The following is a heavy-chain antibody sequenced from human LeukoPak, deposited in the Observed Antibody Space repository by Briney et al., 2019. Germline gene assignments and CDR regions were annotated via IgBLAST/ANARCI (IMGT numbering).Heavy chain of an antibody. CDR2: ISYDGSNK. V-gene: IGHV3-30*03. D-gene: IGHD2-2*01. Sequence: GGSLRLSCAASGFTFSSYGMHWVRQAPGKGLEWVAVISYDGSNKYYADSVKGRFTISRDNSKNTLYLQMNSLRAEDTAVYYCAGTGTSWGGYYFDYWGQGTLVTVSS. J-gene: IGHJ4*02. CDR3: AGTGTSWGGYYFDY. CDR1: GFTFSSYG.